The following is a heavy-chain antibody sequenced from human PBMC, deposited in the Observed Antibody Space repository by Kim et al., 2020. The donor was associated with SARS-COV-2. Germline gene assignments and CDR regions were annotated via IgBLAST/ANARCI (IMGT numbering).Heavy chain of an antibody. D-gene: IGHD3-10*01. Sequence: YYADSVKGRFTSSRDNSKNTLYLQMNSLRAEDTAVYYCARWHYYGSGLDYWGQGTLVTVSS. CDR3: ARWHYYGSGLDY. J-gene: IGHJ4*02. V-gene: IGHV3-30*01.